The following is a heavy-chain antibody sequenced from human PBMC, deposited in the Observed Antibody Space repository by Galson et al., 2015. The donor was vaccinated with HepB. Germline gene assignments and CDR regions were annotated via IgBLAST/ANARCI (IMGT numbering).Heavy chain of an antibody. Sequence: LRLSCAASGFTFSSSGMHWVRQAPGKGLEWVAVIWYDGSNKYYADSVKGRFTISRDNSKNTLYLQMNSLRAEDTAVYYCARDVGGYSSGWLDYWGQGTLVTVSS. V-gene: IGHV3-33*01. CDR1: GFTFSSSG. D-gene: IGHD6-19*01. J-gene: IGHJ4*02. CDR3: ARDVGGYSSGWLDY. CDR2: IWYDGSNK.